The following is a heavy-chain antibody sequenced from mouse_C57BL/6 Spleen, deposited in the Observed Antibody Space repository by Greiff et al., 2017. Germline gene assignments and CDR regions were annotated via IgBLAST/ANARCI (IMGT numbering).Heavy chain of an antibody. CDR1: GFNIKDYY. CDR3: ARDSGDYYGSSYDGYFDV. CDR2: IDPEDGET. V-gene: IGHV14-2*01. J-gene: IGHJ1*03. Sequence: VQLKQSGAELVKPGASVKLSCTASGFNIKDYYMHWVTQRTEQGLEWIGRIDPEDGETKYAPKFQGKATITADTSSNPAYLQLSSLTSEDTAVYYCARDSGDYYGSSYDGYFDVGGTGTTGTVSS. D-gene: IGHD1-1*01.